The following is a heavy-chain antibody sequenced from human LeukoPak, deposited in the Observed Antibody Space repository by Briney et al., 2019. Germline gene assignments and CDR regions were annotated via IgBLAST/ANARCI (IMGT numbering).Heavy chain of an antibody. D-gene: IGHD3-22*01. Sequence: GGSLRLSCAASGFTFSSYAMSWVRQAPGKGLEWVSAISGSGGSTYYADSVKGRFTISRNNSKNTLYLQMNSLRAEDTAVYYCAKGDDSSGYYPGGADYWGQGTLVTVSS. CDR2: ISGSGGST. CDR1: GFTFSSYA. CDR3: AKGDDSSGYYPGGADY. V-gene: IGHV3-23*01. J-gene: IGHJ4*02.